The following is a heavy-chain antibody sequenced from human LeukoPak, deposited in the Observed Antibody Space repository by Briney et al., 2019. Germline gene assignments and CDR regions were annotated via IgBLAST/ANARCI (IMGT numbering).Heavy chain of an antibody. D-gene: IGHD5-12*01. Sequence: GGSLRLSCAASGFTFTSYAMSWVRQAPGKGLEWVSGTSASGGSTYYADSVKGRFTISRDNSKNTLYLQINSLRAEDTAVYYCANPVGYGDAFDIWGQGTMVTVSS. CDR1: GFTFTSYA. CDR2: TSASGGST. CDR3: ANPVGYGDAFDI. V-gene: IGHV3-23*01. J-gene: IGHJ3*02.